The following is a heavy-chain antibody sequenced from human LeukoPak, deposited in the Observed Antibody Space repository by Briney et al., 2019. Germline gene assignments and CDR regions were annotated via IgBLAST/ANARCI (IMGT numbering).Heavy chain of an antibody. CDR2: INPNSGGT. J-gene: IGHJ3*02. D-gene: IGHD7-27*01. CDR1: GYTFTSYG. CDR3: ASHLTGADAFDI. Sequence: ASVKVSCKASGYTFTSYGISRVRQAPGQGLEWMGWINPNSGGTNYAQKFQGRVTMTRDTSISTAYMELSRLRSDDTAVYYCASHLTGADAFDIWGQGTMVTVSS. V-gene: IGHV1-2*02.